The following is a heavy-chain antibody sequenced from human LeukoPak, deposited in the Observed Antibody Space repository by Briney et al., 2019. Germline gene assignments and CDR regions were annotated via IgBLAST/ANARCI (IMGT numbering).Heavy chain of an antibody. V-gene: IGHV4-59*01. Sequence: SETLSLTCTVSGGSISSYYWSWIRQPPGKGLEWIGYIYYSGSTNYNPSLTSRVTISVDTSKNQFSLKLSSVTAADTAVYYCARDSLLVCYFDYWGQGTLVTVSS. CDR1: GGSISSYY. CDR2: IYYSGST. D-gene: IGHD6-13*01. CDR3: ARDSLLVCYFDY. J-gene: IGHJ4*02.